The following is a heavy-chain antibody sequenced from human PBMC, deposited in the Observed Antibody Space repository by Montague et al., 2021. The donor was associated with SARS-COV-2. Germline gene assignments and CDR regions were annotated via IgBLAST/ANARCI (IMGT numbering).Heavy chain of an antibody. Sequence: CAISGDSVSSIRATWDWLRQSPSTGLKWLASTYYRSKWYNDYAVSVRGRVTINPDTSKNQFSLQLNSVTPEDTAIYYCTSGREGNYNVMDVWGQGTTVTVSS. V-gene: IGHV6-1*01. CDR1: GDSVSSIRAT. CDR2: TYYRSKWYN. J-gene: IGHJ6*02. CDR3: TSGREGNYNVMDV. D-gene: IGHD1-1*01.